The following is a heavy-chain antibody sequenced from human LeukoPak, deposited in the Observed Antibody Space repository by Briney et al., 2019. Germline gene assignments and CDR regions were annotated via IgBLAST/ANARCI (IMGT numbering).Heavy chain of an antibody. CDR2: ISGSGGST. Sequence: SGGSLRLSCAASGFTFSSYAMSWVRQALGKGLEWVSAISGSGGSTYYADSVKGRFTISRDNSKNTMYLQMNSLRAEDMAVYYCAKSAGVDTAMFYWGQGTLVTVSS. V-gene: IGHV3-23*01. CDR3: AKSAGVDTAMFY. D-gene: IGHD5-18*01. CDR1: GFTFSSYA. J-gene: IGHJ4*02.